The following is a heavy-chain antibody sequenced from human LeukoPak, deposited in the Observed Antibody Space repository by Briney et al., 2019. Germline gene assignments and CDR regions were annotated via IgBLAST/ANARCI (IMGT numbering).Heavy chain of an antibody. J-gene: IGHJ6*02. CDR2: IYYSGST. D-gene: IGHD3-9*01. V-gene: IGHV4-59*08. Sequence: SSETLSLTCTVSGGSISSYYWSWIRQPPGKGLEWIGYIYYSGSTNYNPSLKSRVTISVDTSKNQFSLKLSSVTAADTAVYYCARRNPDYDILTGYYYYYDMGVWGQGTTVTVSS. CDR3: ARRNPDYDILTGYYYYYDMGV. CDR1: GGSISSYY.